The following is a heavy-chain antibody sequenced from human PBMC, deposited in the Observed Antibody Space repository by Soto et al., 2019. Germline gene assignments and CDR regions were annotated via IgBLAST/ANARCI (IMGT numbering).Heavy chain of an antibody. CDR2: IYSGGST. V-gene: IGHV3-53*01. CDR3: ARGGSSWPDYYYGMDV. Sequence: GSLRLSCAASGFTVSSNYMSWVRQAPGKGLEWVSVIYSGGSTYYADSVKGRFTISRDNSKNTLYLQMNSLRAEDTAVYYCARGGSSWPDYYYGMDVWGQGTTVTVSS. J-gene: IGHJ6*02. D-gene: IGHD6-13*01. CDR1: GFTVSSNY.